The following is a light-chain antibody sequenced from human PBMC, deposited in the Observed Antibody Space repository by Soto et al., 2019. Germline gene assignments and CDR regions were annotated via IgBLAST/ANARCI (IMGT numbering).Light chain of an antibody. V-gene: IGLV2-14*01. J-gene: IGLJ3*02. Sequence: QSVLTQPASVSGSPGQSITISCTGTSSDVGGYNYVSWYQQHPDKAPKLSIYEVTHRPSGVSTRFSGSKSGNTASLTISGLQAEDEADYYCSSYTTTTTLFGGGTKVTVL. CDR2: EVT. CDR1: SSDVGGYNY. CDR3: SSYTTTTTL.